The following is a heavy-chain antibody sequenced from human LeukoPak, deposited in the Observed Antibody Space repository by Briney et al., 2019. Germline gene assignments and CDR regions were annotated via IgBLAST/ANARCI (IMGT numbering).Heavy chain of an antibody. J-gene: IGHJ4*02. D-gene: IGHD1-26*01. CDR2: IYYSGST. V-gene: IGHV4-59*01. Sequence: PSETLSLTCTVSGGSISSYYWSWIRQPPGKGLEWIGYIYYSGSTNYNPSLKSRVTISVDTSKNQSSLKLSSVTAADTAVYYCARSKYSGSYYFDYWGQGTLVTVSS. CDR3: ARSKYSGSYYFDY. CDR1: GGSISSYY.